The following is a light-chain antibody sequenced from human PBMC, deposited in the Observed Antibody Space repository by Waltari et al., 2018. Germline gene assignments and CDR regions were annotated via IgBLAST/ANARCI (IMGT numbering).Light chain of an antibody. CDR2: AAS. J-gene: IGKJ2*01. CDR1: QNIGSS. Sequence: DIQMTQSPSSLSAYVGVRVTITCRASQNIGSSLNWYQQKPGKAPKVLIYAASSLQSGVPSRFSGSGFGTDFTLTISSLQPEDFASYYCQQSVDIPYTFGQGTKVEIK. V-gene: IGKV1-39*01. CDR3: QQSVDIPYT.